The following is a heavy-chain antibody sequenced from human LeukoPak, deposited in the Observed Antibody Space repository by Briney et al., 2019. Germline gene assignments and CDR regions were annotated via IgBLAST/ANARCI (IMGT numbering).Heavy chain of an antibody. V-gene: IGHV4-59*01. J-gene: IGHJ6*02. Sequence: PSETLSLTCSVSGGSISNYYWSWIRQPPGKGLERIGYIYYSGSTNYNPSLKSRVTISVDTSKNQFSLKLSSVTAADTAVYYCARSEAYYDILTGYSYYYYGMDVWGQGTTVTVSS. CDR3: ARSEAYYDILTGYSYYYYGMDV. CDR2: IYYSGST. D-gene: IGHD3-9*01. CDR1: GGSISNYY.